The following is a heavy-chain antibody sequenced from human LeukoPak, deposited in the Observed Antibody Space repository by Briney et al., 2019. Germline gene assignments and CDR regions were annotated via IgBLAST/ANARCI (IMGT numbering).Heavy chain of an antibody. CDR2: ISATGGGT. CDR1: AFTFSTYA. D-gene: IGHD5-18*01. V-gene: IGHV3-23*01. Sequence: GGSLRLSCVVSAFTFSTYAMRWIPEAPEKGLEWVSSISATGGGTAYTDSVKVRFPISRHNSKNTLFLQMNSLRAEDTAVYYCTKRGYSYEADYWGQGTLVTVSS. J-gene: IGHJ4*02. CDR3: TKRGYSYEADY.